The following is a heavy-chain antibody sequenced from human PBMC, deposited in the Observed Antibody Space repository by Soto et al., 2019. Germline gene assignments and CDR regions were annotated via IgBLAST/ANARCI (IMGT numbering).Heavy chain of an antibody. CDR3: SRVDPGETSPFDH. CDR2: INPFDGSR. V-gene: IGHV1-46*03. Sequence: APVKPTSKASGVGKTCYYMQWVRQAPGQGLEWMGWINPFDGSRMFAQSFQGRVTMTRDTSTSTVYMEVSSLRSEDTAVYYCSRVDPGETSPFDHWGQGTLVTVSS. CDR1: GVGKTCYY. J-gene: IGHJ4*02. D-gene: IGHD3-10*01.